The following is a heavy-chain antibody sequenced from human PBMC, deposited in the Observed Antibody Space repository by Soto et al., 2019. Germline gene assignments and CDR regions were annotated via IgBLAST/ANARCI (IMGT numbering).Heavy chain of an antibody. Sequence: GGSLRLSCAASGFTFSSYGMHWVRQAPGKGLEWVAVIWYDGSNKYYADSVKGRFTISRDNSKNTLYLQMNSLRAEDTAVYYCARPALGYCMTDWGQGTLVTVSS. D-gene: IGHD2-15*01. V-gene: IGHV3-33*01. J-gene: IGHJ4*02. CDR1: GFTFSSYG. CDR3: ARPALGYCMTD. CDR2: IWYDGSNK.